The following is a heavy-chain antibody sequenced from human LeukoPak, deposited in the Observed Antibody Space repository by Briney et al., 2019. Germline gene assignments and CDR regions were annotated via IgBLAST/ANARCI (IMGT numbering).Heavy chain of an antibody. Sequence: PGGSLRLSCSASVFTFSSYEMNWVRQAPGKGLEWVSYISSSGSTIYYADSVKGRFTISRDNAKNSLYLQMNSLRAEDTAVYYCARERVAAYDYWGQGTLVIVSS. D-gene: IGHD6-19*01. J-gene: IGHJ4*02. CDR2: ISSSGSTI. CDR3: ARERVAAYDY. V-gene: IGHV3-48*03. CDR1: VFTFSSYE.